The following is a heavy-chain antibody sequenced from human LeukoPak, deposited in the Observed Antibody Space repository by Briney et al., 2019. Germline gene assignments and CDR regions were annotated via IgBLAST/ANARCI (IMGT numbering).Heavy chain of an antibody. Sequence: QPGGSLRLSCAASGFTFSTYEMNWVRQAPGTGLEWVSYISSSGSTIYYADSVKGRFTISRDNSKNTLYLQMNSLRAEDTAIYHCAKFSHSSGPRSFDYWGQGTLVTVSS. V-gene: IGHV3-48*03. CDR2: ISSSGSTI. J-gene: IGHJ4*02. CDR1: GFTFSTYE. CDR3: AKFSHSSGPRSFDY. D-gene: IGHD3-22*01.